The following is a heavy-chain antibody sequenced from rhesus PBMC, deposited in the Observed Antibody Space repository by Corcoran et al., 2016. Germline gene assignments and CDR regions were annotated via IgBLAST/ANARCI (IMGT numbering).Heavy chain of an antibody. CDR2: ISGSGGVT. CDR3: ARSGWTSWDNRFDV. V-gene: IGHV4-160*01. J-gene: IGHJ5-1*01. D-gene: IGHD2-39*02. CDR1: GGSIDNTY. Sequence: QVQLQESGPGLVKPSETLSLTCVVSGGSIDNTYWNWIRQPPGKGLEWIARISGSGGVTDYNSSLKCRVTMSRDVSKNQFSLRVNSVTAADTAVYYCARSGWTSWDNRFDVWGAGVLVTV.